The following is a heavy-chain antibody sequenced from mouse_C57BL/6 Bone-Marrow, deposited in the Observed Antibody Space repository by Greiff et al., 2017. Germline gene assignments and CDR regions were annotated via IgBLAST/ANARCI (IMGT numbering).Heavy chain of an antibody. CDR2: ISDVGNYT. V-gene: IGHV5-4*01. J-gene: IGHJ2*01. Sequence: EVQLVESGGGLVKPGGSLKLSCAASGFTFSSYAMSWVRQTPEKRLEWVATISDVGNYTSYPNNVKGRFTISRDNAKNHLYLQMIHLKSEYTAMFFCARERTTVVDFECWGKGTTLTV. CDR1: GFTFSSYA. CDR3: ARERTTVVDFEC. D-gene: IGHD1-1*01.